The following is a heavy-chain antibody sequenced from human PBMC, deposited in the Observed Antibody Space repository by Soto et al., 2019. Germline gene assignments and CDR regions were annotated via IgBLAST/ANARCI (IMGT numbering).Heavy chain of an antibody. V-gene: IGHV3-21*01. Sequence: GGSLRLSCEPSGFTFSRVSMTWVREVPGKGLAWVASISSASSETWCAVSVKGRFIISSDNAQNSLFLQMNPLRPADAAIYYCARVAYWGRGTRVTVSS. CDR2: ISSASSET. J-gene: IGHJ4*02. CDR1: GFTFSRVS. CDR3: ARVAY.